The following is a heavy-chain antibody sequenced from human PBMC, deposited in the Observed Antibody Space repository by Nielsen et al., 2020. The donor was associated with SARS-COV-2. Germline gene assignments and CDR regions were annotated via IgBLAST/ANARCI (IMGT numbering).Heavy chain of an antibody. CDR2: ITWNSGSI. Sequence: GGSLRLSCAASGFTFDDYAMHWVRQAPGKGLEWVSGITWNSGSIGYADSVKGRFTISRDNVKNSLYLQMNSLRPDDSALYYCAKNRASSTSWCSGLDVWGQGTTVTVSS. CDR1: GFTFDDYA. V-gene: IGHV3-9*01. CDR3: AKNRASSTSWCSGLDV. J-gene: IGHJ6*02. D-gene: IGHD2-2*01.